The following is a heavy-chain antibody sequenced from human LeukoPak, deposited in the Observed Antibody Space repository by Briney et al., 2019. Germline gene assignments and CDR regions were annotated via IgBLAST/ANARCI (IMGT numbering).Heavy chain of an antibody. CDR1: GGSISSYY. D-gene: IGHD6-6*01. CDR2: IYTSGST. CDR3: ARDLGQFGAARPVWFDP. V-gene: IGHV4-4*07. Sequence: SETLSLTCTVSGGSISSYYWSWIRQPAGKGLEWIGRIYTSGSTNYNPSLKSRVTMSVDTSKNQFSLKLSSVTAADTAVYYCARDLGQFGAARPVWFDPWGQGTLVTVSP. J-gene: IGHJ5*02.